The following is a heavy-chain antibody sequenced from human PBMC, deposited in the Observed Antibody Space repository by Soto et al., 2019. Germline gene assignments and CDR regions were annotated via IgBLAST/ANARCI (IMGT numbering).Heavy chain of an antibody. J-gene: IGHJ4*02. CDR3: ARDGYDGSGSPYPAY. Sequence: SETLSLTCTVSGGSMSEYFWSWIRRSPGKGLEWIGYIYYLGSTDYNPSLKSRVTISVDTSKRQFSLRLTSVTAADTAVYYCARDGYDGSGSPYPAYWGPGTQVTVSS. V-gene: IGHV4-59*01. D-gene: IGHD3-10*01. CDR2: IYYLGST. CDR1: GGSMSEYF.